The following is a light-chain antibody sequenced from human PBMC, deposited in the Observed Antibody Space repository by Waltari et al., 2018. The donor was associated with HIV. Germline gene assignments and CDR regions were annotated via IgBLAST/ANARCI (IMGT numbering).Light chain of an antibody. V-gene: IGKV1-27*01. CDR1: QGISNY. J-gene: IGKJ3*01. CDR3: QKYNSAPFT. Sequence: DIQMTQSPSSLFAPVVDRVNLTCRACQGISNYLAWYQQKPGKVPHLLIYAASTLQSGVPSRFRGSGSGTDFTLTISSLQPEDVATYYCQKYNSAPFTFGPWTKVDIK. CDR2: AAS.